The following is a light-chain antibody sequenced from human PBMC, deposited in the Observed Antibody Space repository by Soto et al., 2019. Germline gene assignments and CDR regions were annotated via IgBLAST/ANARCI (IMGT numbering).Light chain of an antibody. CDR2: GAS. CDR1: QSVDTTF. V-gene: IGKV3-20*01. Sequence: EIVLTQSPGSLSLSPGQRATRSCRASQSVDTTFFAWYQKKPGQAPRLLIYGASKMATGIPDRFSGSGSGTNFTLIISRLEPEDFAVYDCQQYMSSVTFGQGTKVEIK. CDR3: QQYMSSVT. J-gene: IGKJ1*01.